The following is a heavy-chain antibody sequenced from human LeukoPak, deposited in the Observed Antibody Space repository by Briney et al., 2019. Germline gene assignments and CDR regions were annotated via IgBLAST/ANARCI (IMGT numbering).Heavy chain of an antibody. Sequence: SETLSLTCTVSGGSIGSDYWTWIRQPPGKGLEYIGYIYYTGGTNYNPSLKSRVTISVDTSKNQFSLKLSSVTAAYTDVYFCAKYGDSGWVIDNWGQGTLVTVSS. CDR2: IYYTGGT. CDR1: GGSIGSDY. V-gene: IGHV4-59*08. J-gene: IGHJ4*02. D-gene: IGHD6-19*01. CDR3: AKYGDSGWVIDN.